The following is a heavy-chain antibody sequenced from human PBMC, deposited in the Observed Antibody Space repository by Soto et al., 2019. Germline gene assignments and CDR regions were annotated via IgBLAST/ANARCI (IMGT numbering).Heavy chain of an antibody. J-gene: IGHJ4*02. D-gene: IGHD1-26*01. Sequence: SETLSLTCAVYGGSFSGYYWSWIRQPPGKGLEWIGEINHSGSTNYNPSLKSRVTISVDTSKNQFSLKLSSVTAADTAVYYCERGHKVGATEKFDYWGQGTLVTVSS. CDR1: GGSFSGYY. CDR3: ERGHKVGATEKFDY. CDR2: INHSGST. V-gene: IGHV4-34*01.